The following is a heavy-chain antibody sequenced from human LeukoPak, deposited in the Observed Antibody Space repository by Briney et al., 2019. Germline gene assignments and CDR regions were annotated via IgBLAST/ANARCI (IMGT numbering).Heavy chain of an antibody. CDR3: ARGPRRSGSMGY. CDR2: INHSGSI. CDR1: GGSFRGYY. D-gene: IGHD1-26*01. V-gene: IGHV4-34*01. Sequence: SETLSLTCAVYGGSFRGYYWSWIRQPPGKGLEWIGEINHSGSINYNPSLKSRVTISVDTSKNQFSLKLSSVNAADTAVYYCARGPRRSGSMGYWGQGTLVTVSS. J-gene: IGHJ4*02.